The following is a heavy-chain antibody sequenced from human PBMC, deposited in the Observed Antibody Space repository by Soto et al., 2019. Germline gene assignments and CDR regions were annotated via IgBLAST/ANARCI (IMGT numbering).Heavy chain of an antibody. D-gene: IGHD6-19*01. CDR2: TRQDGGQE. V-gene: IGHV3-7*03. CDR3: AMYPNPTVAGLPFDL. CDR1: GFTFSSYW. J-gene: IGHJ4*02. Sequence: GGSLRLSCAASGFTFSSYWMSWVRQAPGKGLEWVAHTRQDGGQEYYVDSVKGRFTISRDNAKNSLHLQMNSLRVEDTAVYYCAMYPNPTVAGLPFDLWGPGTLVTVFS.